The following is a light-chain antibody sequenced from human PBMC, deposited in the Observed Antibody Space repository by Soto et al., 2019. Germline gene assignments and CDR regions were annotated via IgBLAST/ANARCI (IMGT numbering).Light chain of an antibody. J-gene: IGKJ4*01. CDR1: QGISSY. Sequence: PSSLSASIGGRVTITCRASQGISSYLAWYRQKAGKAPELLIEAASTLQSGVPSRFSGSGSGTDFALTISSLQPEDFATYYCQQLKRYPLSFGGGTKVAIK. CDR2: AAS. V-gene: IGKV1-9*01. CDR3: QQLKRYPLS.